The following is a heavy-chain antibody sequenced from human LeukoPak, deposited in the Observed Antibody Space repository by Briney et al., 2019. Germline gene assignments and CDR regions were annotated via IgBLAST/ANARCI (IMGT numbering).Heavy chain of an antibody. V-gene: IGHV3-21*01. CDR1: GFTFSSYS. CDR2: ISSSSSYI. CDR3: ARDDSGSWDAFDI. J-gene: IGHJ3*02. Sequence: GGSLRLSCAASGFTFSSYSMNWVRQAPGKGLEGFSSISSSSSYIYYADSVKGRFTISRDNAKNSLYLQMNSLRAEDTAVYYCARDDSGSWDAFDIWGQGTMVTVSS. D-gene: IGHD6-13*01.